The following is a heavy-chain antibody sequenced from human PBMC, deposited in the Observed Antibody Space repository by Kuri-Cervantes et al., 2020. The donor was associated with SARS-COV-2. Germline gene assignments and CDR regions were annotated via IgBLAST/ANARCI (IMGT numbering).Heavy chain of an antibody. CDR2: ISWNSGSI. CDR1: GISFSSFG. Sequence: SLKISCAASGISFSSFGMNWVRQAAGKGLEWVSGISWNSGSIGYADSVKGRFTISRDNAKNSLYLQMNSLRAEDTAVYYCARDSFGYYYDSSGYYIPQFDYWGQGTLVTVSS. D-gene: IGHD3-22*01. J-gene: IGHJ4*02. CDR3: ARDSFGYYYDSSGYYIPQFDY. V-gene: IGHV3-9*01.